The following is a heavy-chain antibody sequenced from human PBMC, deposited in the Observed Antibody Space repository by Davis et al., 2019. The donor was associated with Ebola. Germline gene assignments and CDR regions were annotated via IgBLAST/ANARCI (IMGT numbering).Heavy chain of an antibody. V-gene: IGHV3-30*02. D-gene: IGHD6-13*01. Sequence: GESLKISCAASGFTFSSYGMHWVRQAPGKGLEWVAVIWYDGSNKYYADSVKGRFTISRDNSKNTLYLQMNSLRAEDTAVYYCAKDRAAAGKSWFDPWGQGTLVTVSS. CDR2: IWYDGSNK. J-gene: IGHJ5*02. CDR1: GFTFSSYG. CDR3: AKDRAAAGKSWFDP.